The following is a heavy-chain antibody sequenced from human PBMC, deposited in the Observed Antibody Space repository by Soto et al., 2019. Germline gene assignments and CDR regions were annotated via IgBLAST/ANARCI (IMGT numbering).Heavy chain of an antibody. J-gene: IGHJ6*02. Sequence: GSLRLSCAASGFTFSSYEMNWVRQAPGKGLEWVSYISSSGSTIYYADSVKGRFTISRDNAKNSLYLQMNSLRAEDTAVYYCEPTLDYYYYGMDVWGQGTTVTVSS. V-gene: IGHV3-48*03. D-gene: IGHD4-4*01. CDR2: ISSSGSTI. CDR3: EPTLDYYYYGMDV. CDR1: GFTFSSYE.